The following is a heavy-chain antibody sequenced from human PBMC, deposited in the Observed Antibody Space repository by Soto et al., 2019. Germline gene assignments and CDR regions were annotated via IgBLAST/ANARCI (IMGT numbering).Heavy chain of an antibody. J-gene: IGHJ4*02. V-gene: IGHV4-31*03. CDR2: IYYSGST. CDR3: ASKDRHDYSHY. CDR1: GGSISSGGYY. D-gene: IGHD4-4*01. Sequence: PSETLSLTCTVSGGSISSGGYYWSWIRQHPGKGLEWIGYIYYSGSTYYNPSLKSRITTSVDTSKNQFSLNLSSVTAADTAVYYCASKDRHDYSHYWGQGTLVTVSS.